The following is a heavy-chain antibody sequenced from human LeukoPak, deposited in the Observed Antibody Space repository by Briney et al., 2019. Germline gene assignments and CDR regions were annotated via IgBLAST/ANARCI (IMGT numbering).Heavy chain of an antibody. CDR3: ARPDYYDSSGYPKGDAFDI. D-gene: IGHD3-22*01. Sequence: GESLKISCRGSGYSFTSCWIGWVRQMPGKGLEWMGIIYPGDSDTRYSPSFQGQVTISADKSISTAYLQWSSLKASDTAMYYCARPDYYDSSGYPKGDAFDIWGQGTMVTVSS. V-gene: IGHV5-51*01. CDR1: GYSFTSCW. CDR2: IYPGDSDT. J-gene: IGHJ3*02.